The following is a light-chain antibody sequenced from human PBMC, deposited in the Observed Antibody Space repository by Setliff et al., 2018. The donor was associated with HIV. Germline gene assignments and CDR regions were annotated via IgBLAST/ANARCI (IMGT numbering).Light chain of an antibody. CDR2: EVN. CDR1: RSDIGAYNY. J-gene: IGLJ1*01. V-gene: IGLV2-14*01. CDR3: SSYAITNTLP. Sequence: QSALAQPASVSGSPGQSITISCTGSRSDIGAYNYVSWYQHHPGKAPKLMISEVNKRPSGISTRFSGSKTGNTASLTISGLRAEDEADYYCSSYAITNTLPFGTGTKGTVL.